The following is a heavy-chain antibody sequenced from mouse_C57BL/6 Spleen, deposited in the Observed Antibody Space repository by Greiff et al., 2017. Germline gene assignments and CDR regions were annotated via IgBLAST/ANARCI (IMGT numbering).Heavy chain of an antibody. V-gene: IGHV1-15*01. CDR1: GYTFTDYE. D-gene: IGHD1-1*01. CDR2: IDPETGGT. Sequence: VQLQQSGAELVRPGASVTLSCKASGYTFTDYEMHWVKQTPVPGLEWIGAIDPETGGTAYNQKFKGKAILTADKSSSTAYMELRSLTSEDSAVYYCTRSYGSSHWYFDVWGTGTTVTVSS. J-gene: IGHJ1*03. CDR3: TRSYGSSHWYFDV.